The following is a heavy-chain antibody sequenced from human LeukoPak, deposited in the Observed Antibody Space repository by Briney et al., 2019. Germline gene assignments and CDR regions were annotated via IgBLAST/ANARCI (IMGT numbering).Heavy chain of an antibody. CDR3: AKVNYDILTGYQSYYYYYYYMDV. CDR2: ISGSGGST. Sequence: GGSLRLSCAASGFTFSSYAMSWVRQAPGKGLEWVSAISGSGGSTYYADSVKGRFTISRDNSKNTLYLQMNSLRAEDTAVYYCAKVNYDILTGYQSYYYYYYYMDVWGKGTTVTVSS. V-gene: IGHV3-23*01. D-gene: IGHD3-9*01. J-gene: IGHJ6*03. CDR1: GFTFSSYA.